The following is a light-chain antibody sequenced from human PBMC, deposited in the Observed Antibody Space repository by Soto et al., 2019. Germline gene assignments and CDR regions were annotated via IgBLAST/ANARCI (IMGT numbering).Light chain of an antibody. J-gene: IGKJ2*01. CDR2: GAS. Sequence: EIGMTQSPATLSLSPGERAALSCRASQSINSELAWYQQKPGQPPRLLIYGASTRATGVPARFTGSESGSEFPLTISGLQSEDFAVYYCQQGHNWPLTFGQGTRLEI. V-gene: IGKV3-15*01. CDR1: QSINSE. CDR3: QQGHNWPLT.